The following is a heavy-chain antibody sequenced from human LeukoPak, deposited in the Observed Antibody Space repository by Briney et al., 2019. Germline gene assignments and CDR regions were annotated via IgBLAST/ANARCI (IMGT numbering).Heavy chain of an antibody. CDR1: GFSFSSFP. J-gene: IGHJ4*02. CDR3: ARDGSESSGYYYAL. D-gene: IGHD3-22*01. Sequence: GGSLRLSCVASGFSFSSFPMNWVRQAPGKGLEWVSYISRSSSTIYYADSVKGRFTISRDNAKNSLYLQMNSLRAEDTAVYYCARDGSESSGYYYALWGQGTLVTVSS. V-gene: IGHV3-48*04. CDR2: ISRSSSTI.